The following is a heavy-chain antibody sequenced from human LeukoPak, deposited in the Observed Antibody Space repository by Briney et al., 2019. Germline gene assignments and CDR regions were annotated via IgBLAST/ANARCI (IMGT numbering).Heavy chain of an antibody. Sequence: PGGSLRLSCTASVFTFSTYHMHLVRQAPGKGLEWISYINYHTQPTYYADSVKGRFTISRDNAKSSLYLQLNGLRAEDTAVYYCVRDYQWSLESWGQGTPVIVSS. V-gene: IGHV3-48*01. CDR1: VFTFSTYH. CDR3: VRDYQWSLES. J-gene: IGHJ5*02. CDR2: INYHTQPT. D-gene: IGHD1-1*01.